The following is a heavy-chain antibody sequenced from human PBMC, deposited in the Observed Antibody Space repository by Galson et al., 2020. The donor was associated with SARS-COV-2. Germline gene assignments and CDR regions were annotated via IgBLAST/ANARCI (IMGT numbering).Heavy chain of an antibody. D-gene: IGHD3-16*02. CDR3: ARIVKARRGYYVSGTYHDYDYGMDV. J-gene: IGHJ6*02. Sequence: ASETLSLTCTVSGGSISSGAFYWVWLRQAPGKGLEWTGSIYYSGKTYYNPSLRSRVTLPVDTSMNQFSLRLNSVTAADTAVYYCARIVKARRGYYVSGTYHDYDYGMDVWGQGTTVTVSS. CDR2: IYYSGKT. CDR1: GGSISSGAFY. V-gene: IGHV4-39*07.